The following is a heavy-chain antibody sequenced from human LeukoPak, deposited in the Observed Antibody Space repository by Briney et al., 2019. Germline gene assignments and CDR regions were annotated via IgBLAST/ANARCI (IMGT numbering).Heavy chain of an antibody. CDR3: ARDKIEGPTKLDY. V-gene: IGHV3-7*01. D-gene: IGHD1-1*01. J-gene: IGHJ4*02. CDR2: IKQDESEK. CDR1: GSTFSSYW. Sequence: GGSLRLSCAASGSTFSSYWMSWVRQAPGKGLEWVANIKQDESEKYVDSLKGRFTISRDNAENSLYLQMNSLRAEDTAVYYCARDKIEGPTKLDYWGQGILVTVSS.